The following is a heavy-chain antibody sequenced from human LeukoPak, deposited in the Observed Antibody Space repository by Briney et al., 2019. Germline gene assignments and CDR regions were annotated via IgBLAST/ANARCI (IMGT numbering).Heavy chain of an antibody. CDR3: ARDKVDIVVVPAATSTPRFDY. D-gene: IGHD2-2*01. V-gene: IGHV3-11*06. CDR2: ISSSSSHT. Sequence: GGSLRLSCAASGFTFSDYYMSWIRQAPGKGLEWVSYISSSSSHTNYADSVKGRFTTSRDNAKNSLFLQMNSLRAEDTAVYYCARDKVDIVVVPAATSTPRFDYWGQGTLVTVSS. J-gene: IGHJ4*02. CDR1: GFTFSDYY.